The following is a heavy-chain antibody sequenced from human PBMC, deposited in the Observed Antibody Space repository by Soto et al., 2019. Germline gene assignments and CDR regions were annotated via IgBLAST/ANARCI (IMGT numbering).Heavy chain of an antibody. D-gene: IGHD6-19*01. CDR3: ARGKEISEYWNFDL. Sequence: QVQLVQSGAEVKETGASVKVSCKASGYTFTDYYMHWVRQAPGQGLEWMGWINPNSGGTKSAQQFQGRVTMTRDTSISTGYMGLSRLKFDDAAVYYCARGKEISEYWNFDLWGRGTLVTVSS. CDR1: GYTFTDYY. J-gene: IGHJ2*01. V-gene: IGHV1-2*02. CDR2: INPNSGGT.